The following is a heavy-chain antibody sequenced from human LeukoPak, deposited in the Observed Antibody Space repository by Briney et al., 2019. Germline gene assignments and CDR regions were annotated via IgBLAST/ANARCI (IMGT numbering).Heavy chain of an antibody. Sequence: ASVKVSCKASGYTFTSYGISWVRQAPGQGLEWMGRIIPILGIANYAQKFQGRVTITADKSTSTAYMELSSLRSEDTAVYYCARASDIAQTDFDYWGQGTLVTVSS. D-gene: IGHD2-15*01. CDR3: ARASDIAQTDFDY. J-gene: IGHJ4*02. V-gene: IGHV1-69*04. CDR2: IIPILGIA. CDR1: GYTFTSYG.